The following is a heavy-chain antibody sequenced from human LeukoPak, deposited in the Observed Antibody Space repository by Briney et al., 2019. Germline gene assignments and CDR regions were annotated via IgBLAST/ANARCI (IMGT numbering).Heavy chain of an antibody. V-gene: IGHV1-2*06. CDR1: GYTFTGYY. CDR2: IKPNSGGT. CDR3: ARANSRAMAAPFGY. D-gene: IGHD6-19*01. Sequence: ASVKVSCKASGYTFTGYYMRWVRQAPGQGLEWMGLIKPNSGGTNYAQKFQGRVTMTRDTSISTAYMELSRLRSDDTAVYYCARANSRAMAAPFGYWGQGTLVTVSS. J-gene: IGHJ4*02.